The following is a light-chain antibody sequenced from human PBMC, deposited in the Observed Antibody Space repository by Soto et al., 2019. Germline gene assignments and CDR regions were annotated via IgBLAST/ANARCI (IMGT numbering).Light chain of an antibody. J-gene: IGLJ2*01. Sequence: QSVLTQPASVSGSPGQSITISCTGTSSDFGAYKYVSWYQQHPDKAPKLMIYAGSNRPSGVSNRFSGSKSGNTASLTISGLQAEDEADYYCSSYTSSSTLVVFGGGTKVTVL. CDR2: AGS. CDR1: SSDFGAYKY. CDR3: SSYTSSSTLVV. V-gene: IGLV2-14*03.